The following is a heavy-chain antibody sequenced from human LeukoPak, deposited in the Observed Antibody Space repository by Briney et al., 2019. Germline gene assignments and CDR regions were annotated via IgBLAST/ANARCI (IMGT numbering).Heavy chain of an antibody. D-gene: IGHD6-13*01. CDR2: ISAYDGNT. CDR1: GYTFTSYG. CDR3: ARGVDNSSSWYGALTNYYYYYMDV. Sequence: GASVKVSCKASGYTFTSYGISWVRQAPGQGLEWMGWISAYDGNTNYAQKLQGRVTMTTDTSTSTAYMELRSLRSDDTAVYYCARGVDNSSSWYGALTNYYYYYMDVWGQGTTVTVSS. V-gene: IGHV1-18*01. J-gene: IGHJ6*03.